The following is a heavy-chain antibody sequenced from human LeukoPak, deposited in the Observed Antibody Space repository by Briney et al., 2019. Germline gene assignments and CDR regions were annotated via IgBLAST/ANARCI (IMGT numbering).Heavy chain of an antibody. Sequence: PGGSLRLSCAASGFTFDDYAMHWVRQAPGKGLEWVSGISWNSGSIGYADSVKGRFTISRDNAKNSLYLQMNSLRAEDTALYYCAKGFGRRRGSLGAFDIWGQGTMVTVSS. J-gene: IGHJ3*02. CDR3: AKGFGRRRGSLGAFDI. CDR2: ISWNSGSI. D-gene: IGHD3-10*01. V-gene: IGHV3-9*01. CDR1: GFTFDDYA.